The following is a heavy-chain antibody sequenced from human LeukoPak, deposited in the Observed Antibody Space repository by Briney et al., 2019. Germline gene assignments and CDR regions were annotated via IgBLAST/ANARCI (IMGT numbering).Heavy chain of an antibody. J-gene: IGHJ4*02. CDR2: ISTSSHYI. V-gene: IGHV3-21*01. Sequence: GGSVRLSCAASGFTFISYSINWVRQAPGKGLECVSSISTSSHYIYYADSVKGRFNISRDNAKNAMYLQMHSLRAEDTAVYSCARGYYFDYWGQGTLVTVSS. CDR3: ARGYYFDY. CDR1: GFTFISYS.